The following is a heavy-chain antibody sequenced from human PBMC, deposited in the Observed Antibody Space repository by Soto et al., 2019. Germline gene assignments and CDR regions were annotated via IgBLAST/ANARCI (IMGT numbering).Heavy chain of an antibody. CDR2: IIPMFGTV. V-gene: IGHV1-69*01. CDR3: ARPRTVATTKGYDY. Sequence: QVQLVQSGAEVKKPGSSVKVSCKASGGTFSNYPFTWVRQAPGQGLEWMGVIIPMFGTVTYAQTIQGRVTISTDDSTSTAYMEMRYLTSEDTALYYCARPRTVATTKGYDYWGQGTLVTVSS. CDR1: GGTFSNYP. D-gene: IGHD1-1*01. J-gene: IGHJ4*02.